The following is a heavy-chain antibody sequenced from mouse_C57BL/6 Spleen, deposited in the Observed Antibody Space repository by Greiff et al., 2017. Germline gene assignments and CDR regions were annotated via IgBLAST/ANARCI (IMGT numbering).Heavy chain of an antibody. CDR2: INPSSGYT. D-gene: IGHD2-1*01. CDR3: ASNYHYYAMDY. CDR1: GYTFTSYW. V-gene: IGHV1-7*01. J-gene: IGHJ4*01. Sequence: QVQLQQSGADLAKPGASVKLSCKASGYTFTSYWMHWVKQRPGQGLEWIGYINPSSGYTQYNQKFKDKATLTADKSSSTAYMQLSSLTSEDCAVYYCASNYHYYAMDYWGQGTSVTVSS.